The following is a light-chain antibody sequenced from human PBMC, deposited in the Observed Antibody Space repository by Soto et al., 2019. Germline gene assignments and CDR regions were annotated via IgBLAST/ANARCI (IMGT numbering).Light chain of an antibody. CDR3: QQYYDFRT. CDR2: EAS. V-gene: IGKV1-5*03. J-gene: IGKJ1*01. Sequence: IQMIQSPSTLSGSFWASVLITCRASQGVSTWLAWYQHKPGQAPKLLIYEASKLQSGVPSRFSASGSVRDFTLTITSLQPEDSATYYCQQYYDFRTFGQGTKVDIK. CDR1: QGVSTW.